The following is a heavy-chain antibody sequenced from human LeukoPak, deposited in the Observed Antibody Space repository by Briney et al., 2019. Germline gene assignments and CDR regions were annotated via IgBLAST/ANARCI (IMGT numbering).Heavy chain of an antibody. Sequence: ASETLSLTCTVSGGSISSGGYYWSWIRQPPGKGLEWIGYIYYSGSTYYNPSLKSRVTISVDTSKNQFSLKLSSVTAADTAVYYCAIDRKGITMVRGVENWFDPWGQGTLVTVSS. J-gene: IGHJ5*02. D-gene: IGHD3-10*01. CDR2: IYYSGST. CDR1: GGSISSGGYY. CDR3: AIDRKGITMVRGVENWFDP. V-gene: IGHV4-31*03.